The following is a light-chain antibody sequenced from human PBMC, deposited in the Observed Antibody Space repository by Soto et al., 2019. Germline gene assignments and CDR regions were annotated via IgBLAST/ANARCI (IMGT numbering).Light chain of an antibody. CDR3: QQRDSWPWT. CDR1: QSVNRY. J-gene: IGKJ1*01. Sequence: EIVLTQTPATLSLSPGERATLSCWASQSVNRYLVWYKQKPGQAPRLLMYDASKRATGIPARFSGSGSGTDFTLTISSLEPEDFAVYYCQQRDSWPWTFGQGTKVEIK. V-gene: IGKV3-11*01. CDR2: DAS.